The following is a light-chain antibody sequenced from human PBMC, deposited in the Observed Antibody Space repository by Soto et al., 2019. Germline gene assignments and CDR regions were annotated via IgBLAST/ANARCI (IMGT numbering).Light chain of an antibody. CDR2: AAS. CDR3: QQSYITPPRT. V-gene: IGKV1-39*01. CDR1: QRINSY. J-gene: IGKJ1*01. Sequence: DIQMTQSPSSLSASVGDRVTFTCRASQRINSYLTWYQQKPGKAPELLIYAASRLQSGVPSRFSGSRSGTDFTLTISNLQPEDIATYYCQQSYITPPRTFGQGTKVEIK.